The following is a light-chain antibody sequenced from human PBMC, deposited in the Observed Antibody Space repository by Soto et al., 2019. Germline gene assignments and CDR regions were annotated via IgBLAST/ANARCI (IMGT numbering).Light chain of an antibody. V-gene: IGKV1-39*01. Sequence: DIQMTQSPSSLSASVGDRVTITCRASQSISSYLNWYQQKPEKAPKLLIYAASSLQSGVPSRFSGSGSGTDFSLTISSLQREEVATYYCQQSYSTLSFGGWNKGEIK. J-gene: IGKJ4*01. CDR2: AAS. CDR3: QQSYSTLS. CDR1: QSISSY.